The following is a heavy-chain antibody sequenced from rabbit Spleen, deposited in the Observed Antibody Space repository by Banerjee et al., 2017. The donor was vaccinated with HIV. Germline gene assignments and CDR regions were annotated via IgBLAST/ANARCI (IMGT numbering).Heavy chain of an antibody. Sequence: QSLEESGGDLVQPGASLTLTCKASGFSFSSNWICWVRQAPGKGLEWIACIDTSDGDTDYANWPKGRFTISKASSTTVTLQMTSLTAADTATYFCARGDNSWLWYFKLWGQGTLVTVS. J-gene: IGHJ4*01. V-gene: IGHV1S40*01. CDR1: GFSFSSNW. D-gene: IGHD6-1*01. CDR3: ARGDNSWLWYFKL. CDR2: IDTSDGDT.